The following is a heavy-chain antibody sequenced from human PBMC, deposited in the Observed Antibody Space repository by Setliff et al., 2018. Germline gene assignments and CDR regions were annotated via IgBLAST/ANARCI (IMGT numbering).Heavy chain of an antibody. CDR3: ARFGGSCSSSSCYASDL. D-gene: IGHD2-2*01. J-gene: IGHJ3*01. CDR2: IITNTGKT. V-gene: IGHV1-18*01. Sequence: ASVKVSCKAPGYTFSTYGLHWVRQAPGQGPEWMGMIITNTGKTSYAQKFQGRVTMTTDTSTGTGYMELRSLRSDDTAVYFCARFGGSCSSSSCYASDLWGQGTMVTV. CDR1: GYTFSTYG.